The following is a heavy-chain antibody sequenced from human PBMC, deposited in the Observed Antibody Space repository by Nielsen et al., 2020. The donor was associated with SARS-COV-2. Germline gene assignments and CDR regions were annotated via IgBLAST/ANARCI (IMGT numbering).Heavy chain of an antibody. V-gene: IGHV1-46*01. J-gene: IGHJ6*02. Sequence: ASVKVSCKASGYTFTSYYMHWVRQAPGQGLEWMGIINPSGGSTSYAQKFQGRVTMTRDTSISTAYMELSRLRSDDTAVYYCASKGDYYGMDVWGQGTTVTVSS. CDR2: INPSGGST. CDR1: GYTFTSYY. CDR3: ASKGDYYGMDV.